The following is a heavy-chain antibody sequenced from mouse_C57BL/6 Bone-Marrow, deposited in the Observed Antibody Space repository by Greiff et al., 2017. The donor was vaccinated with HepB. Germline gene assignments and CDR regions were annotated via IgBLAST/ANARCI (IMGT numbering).Heavy chain of an antibody. CDR1: GFTFSDFY. V-gene: IGHV7-1*01. CDR3: ARDANDYGSSYVRPWYFDV. J-gene: IGHJ1*03. D-gene: IGHD1-1*01. Sequence: EVKLVESGGGLVQSGRSLRLSCATSGFTFSDFYMEWVRQAPGKGLEWIAASRNKANDYTTEYSASVKGRFIVSRDTSQSILYLQMNALRAEDTAIYYCARDANDYGSSYVRPWYFDVWGTGTTVTVSS. CDR2: SRNKANDYTT.